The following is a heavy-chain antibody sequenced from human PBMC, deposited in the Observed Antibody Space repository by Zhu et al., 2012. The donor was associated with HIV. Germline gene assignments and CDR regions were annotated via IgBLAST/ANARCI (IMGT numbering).Heavy chain of an antibody. D-gene: IGHD6-13*01. J-gene: IGHJ4*02. Sequence: QVQLQESGPGLVKPSETLSLTCTVSNDSISIDYFYWSWIRQPPGKGLEWIGSVYYSGITYYNSPLQSRVSVSVDTSKNQFFLKLTSVTAADTALYWCARRTAAAFDFWGQGNPGSPSLQ. V-gene: IGHV4-39*01. CDR3: ARRTAAAFDF. CDR1: NDSISIDYFY. CDR2: VYYSGIT.